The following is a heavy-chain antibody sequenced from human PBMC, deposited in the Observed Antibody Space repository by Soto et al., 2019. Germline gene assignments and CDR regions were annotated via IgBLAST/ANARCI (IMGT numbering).Heavy chain of an antibody. V-gene: IGHV1-18*01. J-gene: IGHJ4*02. CDR2: ISAYNGNT. D-gene: IGHD3-10*01. CDR1: GYTFTSYG. Sequence: QVQLVQSGAEVKKPGASVKVSCKASGYTFTSYGISWVRQAPGQGLEWMGWISAYNGNTNYAQKHEGRVTMTTDTSTSTAYMERRRLRSDGTAVYYCARDHMVRGLIPHGFDSWGQGTLVTVSS. CDR3: ARDHMVRGLIPHGFDS.